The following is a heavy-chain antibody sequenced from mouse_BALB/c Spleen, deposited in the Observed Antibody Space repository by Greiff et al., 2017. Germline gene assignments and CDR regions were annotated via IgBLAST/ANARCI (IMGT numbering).Heavy chain of an antibody. V-gene: IGHV1S22*01. J-gene: IGHJ3*01. CDR2: IYPGSGST. CDR1: GYTFTSYW. Sequence: LQQPGSELVRPGASVKLSCKASGYTFTSYWMHWVKQRPGQGLEWIGNIYPGSGSTNYDEKFKSKATLTVDTSSSTAYMQLSSLTSEDSAVYSCSTHYCGSSFTSWFAYWGQGTLVTVSA. CDR3: STHYCGSSFTSWFAY. D-gene: IGHD1-1*01.